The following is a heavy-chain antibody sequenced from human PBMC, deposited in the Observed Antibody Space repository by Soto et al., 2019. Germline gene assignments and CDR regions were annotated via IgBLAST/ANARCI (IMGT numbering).Heavy chain of an antibody. CDR1: GFTFSSYE. Sequence: PGGSLRLSCAASGFTFSSYEMNWVRQASGKGLEWVSYISSSGSTIYYADSVKGRFTVSRDNAKNSLYLQMNSLRAEDTAVYYCARILYSRKGGFDYWGQGTLVTVSS. CDR3: ARILYSRKGGFDY. J-gene: IGHJ4*02. D-gene: IGHD6-13*01. V-gene: IGHV3-48*03. CDR2: ISSSGSTI.